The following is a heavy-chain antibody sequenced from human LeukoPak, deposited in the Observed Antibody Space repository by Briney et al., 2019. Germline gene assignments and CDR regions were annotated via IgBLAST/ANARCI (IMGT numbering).Heavy chain of an antibody. D-gene: IGHD2-15*01. CDR2: IGTTGDT. Sequence: GGSLRLSCAASGFTFRTYDMHWVRQVTGEGLEWVATIGTTGDTYYASSVKGRFTISREDGKNSLFLQMNNLEAGDTAAYFCARDVAGSGTAMDVWGNGTTVTVSS. J-gene: IGHJ6*03. V-gene: IGHV3-13*01. CDR3: ARDVAGSGTAMDV. CDR1: GFTFRTYD.